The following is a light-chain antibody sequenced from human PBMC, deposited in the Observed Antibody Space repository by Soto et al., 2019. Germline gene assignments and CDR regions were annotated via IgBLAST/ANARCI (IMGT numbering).Light chain of an antibody. V-gene: IGKV3-20*01. CDR3: QQYHDSPMNT. J-gene: IGKJ2*01. CDR1: QSVRSIF. CDR2: GAS. Sequence: VLPQSPDTLSLSPGDRATLSCRASQSVRSIFLAWYQQKPGQAPRLLIYGASNRAAGIPERFSGSASGTEFTLTISRLEPDDSAVYYCQQYHDSPMNTFGQGTKLQIK.